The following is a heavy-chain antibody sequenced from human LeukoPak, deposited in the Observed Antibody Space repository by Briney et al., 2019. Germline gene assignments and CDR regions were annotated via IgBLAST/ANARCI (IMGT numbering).Heavy chain of an antibody. CDR2: IYTSGST. D-gene: IGHD3-22*01. V-gene: IGHV4-61*02. CDR3: ARAHGYYYDSGI. CDR1: GGSISSGSYY. J-gene: IGHJ3*02. Sequence: SETLSLTCTVSGGSISSGSYYWSWIRQPAGKGLEWIGRIYTSGSTNYNPSLKSRVTISVDTSKNQFSLKLSSVTAADTAVYYCARAHGYYYDSGIWGQGTMVTVSS.